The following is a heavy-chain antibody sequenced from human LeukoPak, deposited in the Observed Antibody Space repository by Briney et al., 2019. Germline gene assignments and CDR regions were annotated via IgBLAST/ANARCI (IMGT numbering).Heavy chain of an antibody. CDR1: GASISSYY. J-gene: IGHJ6*02. Sequence: SETLSLTCTVSGASISSYYWSWIRQPPGKGLEWIGYIYYSGSTNYNPSLESRVTISVDTSKNQFSLKLSSVTAADTAVYYCARHAGYSDYYGMDVWGQGTTVTVSS. D-gene: IGHD5-18*01. V-gene: IGHV4-59*08. CDR2: IYYSGST. CDR3: ARHAGYSDYYGMDV.